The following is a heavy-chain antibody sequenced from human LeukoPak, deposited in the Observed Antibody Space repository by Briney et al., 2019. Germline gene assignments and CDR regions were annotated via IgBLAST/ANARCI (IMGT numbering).Heavy chain of an antibody. J-gene: IGHJ4*02. D-gene: IGHD5-18*01. CDR2: IYHSGTTYSGST. CDR3: ARAGGYGLIDY. CDR1: GGSISSRSYY. V-gene: IGHV4-39*07. Sequence: PSETLSLTCTVSGGSISSRSYYWGWIRQPPGEGLEWIGSIYHSGTTYSGSTYYNPSLKSRVTISLDTSKNQFSLKVGSMTAADTAVYYCARAGGYGLIDYWGQGTMVTVSS.